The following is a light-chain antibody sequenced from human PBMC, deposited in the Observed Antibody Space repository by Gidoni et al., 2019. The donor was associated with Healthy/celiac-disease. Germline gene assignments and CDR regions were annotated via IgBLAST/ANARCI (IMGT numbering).Light chain of an antibody. V-gene: IGLV2-14*01. J-gene: IGLJ2*01. CDR2: EVS. CDR3: SSYTSSSTLR. Sequence: QSALTQPASVSWSPGQSTTISCTGTSSDVGGYNYVPGYQQHPGKAPKLMIYEVSNRPSGVANRCSGSKSGNTASLTSSGLQAEDEADYYCSSYTSSSTLRIGGGTKLTVL. CDR1: SSDVGGYNY.